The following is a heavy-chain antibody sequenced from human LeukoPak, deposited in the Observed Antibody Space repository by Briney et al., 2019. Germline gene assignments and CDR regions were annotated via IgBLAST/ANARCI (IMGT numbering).Heavy chain of an antibody. V-gene: IGHV1-8*01. J-gene: IGHJ4*02. CDR1: GYTFTSYD. CDR2: MNPNSGNT. D-gene: IGHD1-26*01. Sequence: APVKVSCKASGYTFTSYDINWVRQATGQGLEWMGWMNPNSGNTGYAQKFQGRVTMTRNTSISTAYMELSSLRSEDTAVYYCARENSGSYSPFDYWGQGTLVTVSS. CDR3: ARENSGSYSPFDY.